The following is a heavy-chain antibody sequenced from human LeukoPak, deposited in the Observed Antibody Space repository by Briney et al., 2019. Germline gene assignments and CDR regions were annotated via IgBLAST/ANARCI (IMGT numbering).Heavy chain of an antibody. CDR3: ARVRRVTGSIFDY. J-gene: IGHJ4*02. Sequence: SETLSLTCAVYGGSFSGYYWSWIRQPPGKGLEWIGEINHSGSTNYNPSPKSRVTISVDTSKNQFSLKLSSVTAADTAVYYCARVRRVTGSIFDYWGQGTLVTVSS. D-gene: IGHD5-18*01. V-gene: IGHV4-34*01. CDR2: INHSGST. CDR1: GGSFSGYY.